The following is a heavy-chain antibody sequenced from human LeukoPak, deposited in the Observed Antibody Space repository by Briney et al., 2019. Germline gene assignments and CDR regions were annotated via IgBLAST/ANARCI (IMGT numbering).Heavy chain of an antibody. CDR2: IIPIFGTA. J-gene: IGHJ6*03. V-gene: IGHV1-69*13. Sequence: SSVKVSCKASGGTFSSYAISWVRQAPGQGLEWMGGIIPIFGTANYAQKFQGRVTITADESTSTAYMELSSLRSEDTAVYYCARALLWFGEPHYMDVWGKGTTVTISS. CDR1: GGTFSSYA. D-gene: IGHD3-10*01. CDR3: ARALLWFGEPHYMDV.